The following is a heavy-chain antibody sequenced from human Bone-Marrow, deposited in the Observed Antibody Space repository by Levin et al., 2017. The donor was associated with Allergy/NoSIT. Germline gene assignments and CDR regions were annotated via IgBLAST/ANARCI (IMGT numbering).Heavy chain of an antibody. CDR3: ARVPCGGDCYSTPYYYDYMDV. CDR2: IYYSGST. J-gene: IGHJ6*03. CDR1: GGSISSYY. V-gene: IGHV4-59*01. Sequence: SETLSLTCTVSGGSISSYYWSWIRQPPGKGLEWIGYIYYSGSTNYNPSLKSRVTISVDTSKNQFSLKLSSVTAADTAVYYCARVPCGGDCYSTPYYYDYMDVWGKGTTVTVSS. D-gene: IGHD2-21*02.